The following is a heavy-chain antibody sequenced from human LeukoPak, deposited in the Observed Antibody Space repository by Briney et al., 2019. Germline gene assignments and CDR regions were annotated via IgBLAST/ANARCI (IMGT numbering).Heavy chain of an antibody. D-gene: IGHD2-15*01. J-gene: IGHJ4*02. Sequence: PGGSLRLSCAPSGVTSSSYAMHWVRQAPGKGLEWVAVISHDGSNKYYADSVKGRFTISRDNSKNTLYVQMNSLRVEDTAVYYCARVDCSGGSCYLRPFEYWGQGTLVTVSS. CDR3: ARVDCSGGSCYLRPFEY. CDR1: GVTSSSYA. CDR2: ISHDGSNK. V-gene: IGHV3-30-3*01.